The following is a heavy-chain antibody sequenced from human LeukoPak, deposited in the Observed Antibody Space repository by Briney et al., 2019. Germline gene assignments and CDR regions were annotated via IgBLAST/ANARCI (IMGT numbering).Heavy chain of an antibody. CDR1: GFTFSNAW. D-gene: IGHD5-12*01. CDR2: IKSKTDGGTT. V-gene: IGHV3-15*01. CDR3: ATDIPSADMGATVN. Sequence: GGSLRLSCAASGFTFSNAWMSWVRQAPGKGLEWVGRIKSKTDGGTTDYAAPVKGRFTISRDNSKNTLYLQMNSLKTEDTAVYYCATDIPSADMGATVNWGQGALVTVSS. J-gene: IGHJ4*02.